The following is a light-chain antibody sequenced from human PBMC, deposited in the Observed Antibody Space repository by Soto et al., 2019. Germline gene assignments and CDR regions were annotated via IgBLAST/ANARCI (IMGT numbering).Light chain of an antibody. J-gene: IGKJ5*01. CDR2: KVS. CDR3: VQGTHWPIT. Sequence: GMTLYPLSLPVTLGQPASISCRSNQSLVHSDGIAYFSWFQQRPGRSPRRLIYKVSNRDSGVPARFSGSGSGTDFALKISRVEAEDVGVYCCVQGTHWPITFAQGTRLEIK. V-gene: IGKV2-30*02. CDR1: QSLVHSDGIAY.